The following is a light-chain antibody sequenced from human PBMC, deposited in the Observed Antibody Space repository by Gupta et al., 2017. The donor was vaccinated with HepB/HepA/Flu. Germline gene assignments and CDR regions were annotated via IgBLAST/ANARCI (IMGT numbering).Light chain of an antibody. J-gene: IGKJ1*01. CDR2: DAS. CDR1: QDIRKC. Sequence: DIQMTQPPSSLSAYVGDRVTITCRASQDIRKCLAWFQQKPGKAPKSLIYDASSLQSGVPSKFSGSGSGTDFTLTINSLQAEDFATYYCQQYKGYPPTFGQGTKVEIK. V-gene: IGKV1-16*02. CDR3: QQYKGYPPT.